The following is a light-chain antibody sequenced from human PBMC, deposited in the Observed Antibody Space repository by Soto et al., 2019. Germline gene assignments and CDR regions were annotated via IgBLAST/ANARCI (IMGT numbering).Light chain of an antibody. CDR3: HHYGSSPGFT. J-gene: IGKJ4*01. CDR1: QSLGTNF. Sequence: EIVFTQAPGTLSLSPGERATLCCRARQSLGTNFLAWYQQRPGQSRRLLIYAASARASGTPDRFSGSGSGTDFILTIDRLEPEDSAVFYCHHYGSSPGFTFGGGTKVDIK. CDR2: AAS. V-gene: IGKV3-20*01.